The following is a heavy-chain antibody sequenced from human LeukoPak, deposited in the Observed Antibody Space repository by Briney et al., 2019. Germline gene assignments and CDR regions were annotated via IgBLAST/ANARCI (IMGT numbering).Heavy chain of an antibody. V-gene: IGHV1-46*01. CDR2: INPSGGST. CDR1: GYTFTSYY. Sequence: GASVKVSCKASGYTFTSYYMHWVRQAPGQGLEWMGIINPSGGSTSYAQKFQGRVTMTRDTSTSTVYMELSSLRSEDTAAYYCARELRFLEWLPNDAFDIWGQGTMVTVSS. CDR3: ARELRFLEWLPNDAFDI. D-gene: IGHD3-3*01. J-gene: IGHJ3*02.